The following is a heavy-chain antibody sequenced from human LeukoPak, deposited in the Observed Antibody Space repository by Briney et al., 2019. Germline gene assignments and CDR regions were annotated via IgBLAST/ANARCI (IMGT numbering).Heavy chain of an antibody. D-gene: IGHD3-22*01. V-gene: IGHV3-33*01. J-gene: IGHJ3*02. CDR2: IWYDGSNK. Sequence: GGSLRLSCAASGFTFSSYGMHWVRQAPGKGLEWVAVIWYDGSNKYYADSVKGGFTISRDNSKNTLYLQMNSLRAEDTAVYYCARDPVQYYDSSGYYTDAFDIWGQGTMVTVSS. CDR3: ARDPVQYYDSSGYYTDAFDI. CDR1: GFTFSSYG.